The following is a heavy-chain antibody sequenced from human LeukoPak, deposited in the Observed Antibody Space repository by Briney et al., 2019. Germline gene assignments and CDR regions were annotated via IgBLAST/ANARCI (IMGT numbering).Heavy chain of an antibody. V-gene: IGHV4-34*01. D-gene: IGHD5-24*01. CDR2: INHSGST. Sequence: SETLSLTCAVYGGSFSGYYWSWIRQPPGKGLEWIGEINHSGSTNYNPSLKSRVTISVDTSKNQFSLKVSSVTAADTAVYYCAIGPVEMATTWGQGTLVTVSS. CDR3: AIGPVEMATT. J-gene: IGHJ5*02. CDR1: GGSFSGYY.